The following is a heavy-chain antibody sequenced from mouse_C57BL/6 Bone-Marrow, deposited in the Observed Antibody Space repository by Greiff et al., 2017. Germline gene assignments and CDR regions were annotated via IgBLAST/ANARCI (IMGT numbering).Heavy chain of an antibody. J-gene: IGHJ2*01. Sequence: EVKVVESGGGLVQPGGSMKLSCAASGFTFSDAWMDWVRQSPEKGLEWVAEIRNKANNHATYYAESVKGRFTISRADSKSSVYLQMNSLRAEDTGMYYCTRGGTTVVALDYWGQGTTLTVSS. CDR1: GFTFSDAW. D-gene: IGHD1-1*01. V-gene: IGHV6-6*01. CDR2: IRNKANNHAT. CDR3: TRGGTTVVALDY.